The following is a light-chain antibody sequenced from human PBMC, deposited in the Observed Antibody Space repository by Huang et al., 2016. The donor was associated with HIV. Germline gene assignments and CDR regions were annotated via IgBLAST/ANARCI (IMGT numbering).Light chain of an antibody. CDR1: QTILYSSKNKNY. V-gene: IGKV4-1*01. CDR2: WAS. Sequence: DIVMTQSPDSLAVSLGERATVNCKSSQTILYSSKNKNYLAWYQQKPGQPPKLLIYWASTLESGFPDRVSGSGSGTDFTLTISSLQAEDVAVYYCQQYFETPLTFGGGTKVEIK. CDR3: QQYFETPLT. J-gene: IGKJ4*01.